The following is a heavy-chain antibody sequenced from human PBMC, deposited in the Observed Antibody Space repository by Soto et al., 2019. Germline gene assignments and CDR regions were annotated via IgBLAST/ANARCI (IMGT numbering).Heavy chain of an antibody. D-gene: IGHD2-15*01. CDR1: GGSISFYH. CDR3: ARDWLGCSGDSCHPGSPGYYYYGMDV. V-gene: IGHV4-59*12. CDR2: IYYSGST. J-gene: IGHJ6*02. Sequence: SETLSLTCTVSGGSISFYHWSWIRQPPGKGLEWIGYIYYSGSTNYNPSLKSRVTISADTSKNQFSLRLTSVTAADTAVYYCARDWLGCSGDSCHPGSPGYYYYGMDVWGQGTTVTVSS.